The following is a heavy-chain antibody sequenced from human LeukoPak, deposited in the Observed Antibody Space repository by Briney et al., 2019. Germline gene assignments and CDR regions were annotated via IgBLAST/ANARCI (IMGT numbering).Heavy chain of an antibody. V-gene: IGHV3-30*18. CDR2: ISYDGSNK. Sequence: GRSLRLSCAASGFTFSSYGMHWVRQAPGKGLEWVAVISYDGSNKYYADSVKGRFTISRDNSKNTLYLQMNSLRAEDTAVYYCAKGGWELLTFAFDIWGQGTMVTVSS. J-gene: IGHJ3*02. D-gene: IGHD1-26*01. CDR1: GFTFSSYG. CDR3: AKGGWELLTFAFDI.